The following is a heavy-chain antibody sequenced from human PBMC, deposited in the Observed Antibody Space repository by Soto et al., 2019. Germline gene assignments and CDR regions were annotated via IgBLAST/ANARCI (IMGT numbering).Heavy chain of an antibody. CDR3: ARSASDYDFWSGYFPHAAYYFDY. V-gene: IGHV3-74*01. Sequence: EVQLVESGGGLVQPGGSLRLSCAASGFTFSSYWMHWVRQAPGKGLVWVSRINSDGSSTSYADSVKGRFTISRDNAKNTLYLQMNSLRAEDTAVYYCARSASDYDFWSGYFPHAAYYFDYWGQGTLVTVSS. D-gene: IGHD3-3*01. J-gene: IGHJ4*02. CDR2: INSDGSST. CDR1: GFTFSSYW.